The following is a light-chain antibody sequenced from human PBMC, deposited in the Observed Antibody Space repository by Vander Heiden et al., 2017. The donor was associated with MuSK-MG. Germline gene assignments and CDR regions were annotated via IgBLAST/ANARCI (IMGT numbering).Light chain of an antibody. CDR2: DAS. CDR1: QSVSSY. CDR3: QQRSNWPPMYT. Sequence: EIVFTQSPATLSLSPGERATLSCRASQSVSSYLAWYQQKPGQAPRLLIYDASNRATGIPARFSGSGSGTDFTLTISSLEAEDFAVYYCQQRSNWPPMYTFGQGTKLEIK. V-gene: IGKV3-11*01. J-gene: IGKJ2*01.